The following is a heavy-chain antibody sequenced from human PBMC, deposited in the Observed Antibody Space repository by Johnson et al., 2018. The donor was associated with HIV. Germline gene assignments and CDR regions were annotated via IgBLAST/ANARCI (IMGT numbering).Heavy chain of an antibody. V-gene: IGHV3-33*06. CDR1: GFTFSTYG. CDR2: IWYDGREK. J-gene: IGHJ3*02. Sequence: QVQLVESGGGVVQPGRSLRLSCAASGFTFSTYGMHWVRQAPGKGLEWVALIWYDGREKDYADSVKGRFTISRDNSKNTLYLEMNSLGVEDTAVYYCAKVVTASSSCQDDAFDIWGQGTVGTVSS. CDR3: AKVVTASSSCQDDAFDI. D-gene: IGHD6-13*01.